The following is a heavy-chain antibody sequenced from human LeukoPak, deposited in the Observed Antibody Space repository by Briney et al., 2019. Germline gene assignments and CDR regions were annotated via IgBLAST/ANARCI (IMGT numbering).Heavy chain of an antibody. D-gene: IGHD1-26*01. J-gene: IGHJ4*02. CDR2: INSDGSST. CDR1: GFTFSSYW. Sequence: GGSLRLSCAASGFTFSSYWMSWVRQAPGKGLVWVSRINSDGSSTSYADSVKGRFTISRDNAKNTLYLQMNSLRAEDTAVYYCARAEFEGATKGGYYFDYWGQGTLVTVSS. CDR3: ARAEFEGATKGGYYFDY. V-gene: IGHV3-74*01.